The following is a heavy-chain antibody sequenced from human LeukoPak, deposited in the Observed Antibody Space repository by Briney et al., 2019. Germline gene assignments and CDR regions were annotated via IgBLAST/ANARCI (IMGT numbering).Heavy chain of an antibody. CDR2: ISSSSSYI. Sequence: PGGSLRLSCAASGFTFSSYSMNWVRQAPGEGLEWVSSISSSSSYIYYADSVKGRFTISRDNAKNSLYLQMNSLRAEDTAVYYCARSLGYSYGYVFDYWGQGTLVTVSS. CDR1: GFTFSSYS. J-gene: IGHJ4*02. V-gene: IGHV3-21*01. CDR3: ARSLGYSYGYVFDY. D-gene: IGHD5-18*01.